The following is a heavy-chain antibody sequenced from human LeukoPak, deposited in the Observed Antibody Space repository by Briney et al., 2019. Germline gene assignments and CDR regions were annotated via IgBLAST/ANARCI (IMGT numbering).Heavy chain of an antibody. D-gene: IGHD2-21*02. V-gene: IGHV1-18*01. CDR3: ARAVFGGDSWYYFDY. J-gene: IGHJ4*02. CDR1: GYTFTSSG. CDR2: ISAYNGNT. Sequence: GASVKVYCKASGYTFTSSGISWVRQAPGQGLEWMRWISAYNGNTNYAQKFQGRVTMTRDTSTSTVYMELSSLRSEDTAVYYCARAVFGGDSWYYFDYWGQGTLVTVSS.